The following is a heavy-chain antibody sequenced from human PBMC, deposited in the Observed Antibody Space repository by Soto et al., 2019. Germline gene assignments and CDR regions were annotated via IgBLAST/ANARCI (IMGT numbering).Heavy chain of an antibody. J-gene: IGHJ3*02. CDR2: ISSSSSYI. V-gene: IGHV3-21*01. CDR3: ARDRELTIFGVDNAFDI. Sequence: PGGSLRLSCAASGFTFSSYSMNWVRQAPGKGLEWVSSISSSSSYIYYADSVKGRFTISRDNAKNSLYLQMNSLRAEDTAVYYCARDRELTIFGVDNAFDIWGQGTMVTVSS. D-gene: IGHD3-3*01. CDR1: GFTFSSYS.